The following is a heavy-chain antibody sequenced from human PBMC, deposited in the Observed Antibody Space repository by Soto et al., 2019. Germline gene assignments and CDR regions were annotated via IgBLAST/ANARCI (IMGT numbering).Heavy chain of an antibody. J-gene: IGHJ4*02. CDR1: GYAFTTYG. V-gene: IGHV1-18*01. CDR2: ISAHNVNT. Sequence: QVHLVQSGAEVKKPGASVKVSCKGSGYAFTTYGITWVRQAPGQGLEWMGWISAHNVNTNYAQKLQGRVTVTRDTSTSTAYMELKTLRSDDTGVYYCARGRYGEYWGQGALVTVSS. D-gene: IGHD3-10*01. CDR3: ARGRYGEY.